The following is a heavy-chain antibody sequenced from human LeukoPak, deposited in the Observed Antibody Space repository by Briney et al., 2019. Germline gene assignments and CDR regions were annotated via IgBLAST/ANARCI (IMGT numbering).Heavy chain of an antibody. CDR2: ISGNSFWI. J-gene: IGHJ4*02. V-gene: IGHV3-21*01. Sequence: PGGSLRLSCAVSGFTFSSYSMNWVRQAPGKGLEWVSAISGNSFWIYYADSVKGRFTTSRDNAKNSLYLQMDSLRADDTAVYYCARKVPSAQSDFWGQGTLVTVSS. CDR1: GFTFSSYS. CDR3: ARKVPSAQSDF.